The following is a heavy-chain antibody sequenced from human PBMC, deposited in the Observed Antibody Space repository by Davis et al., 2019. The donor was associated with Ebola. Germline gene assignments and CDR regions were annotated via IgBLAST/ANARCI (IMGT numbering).Heavy chain of an antibody. Sequence: SETLSLTCIVSGCSISSYYWSWIRQPPGKGLEWIGEINHSGSTNYNPSLKSRVTISVDTSKNQFSLKLSSVTAADTAVYYCARDNYYYYGMDVWGQGTTVTVSS. CDR1: GCSISSYY. CDR2: INHSGST. CDR3: ARDNYYYYGMDV. V-gene: IGHV4-34*01. J-gene: IGHJ6*02.